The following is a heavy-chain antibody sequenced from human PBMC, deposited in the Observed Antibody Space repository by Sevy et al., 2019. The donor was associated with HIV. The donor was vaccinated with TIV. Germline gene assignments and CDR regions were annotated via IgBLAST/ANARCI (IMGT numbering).Heavy chain of an antibody. CDR2: TYYNGHL. CDR3: AGENAWGRGYS. V-gene: IGHV4-59*08. CDR1: GGSITSLY. J-gene: IGHJ4*02. D-gene: IGHD1-26*01. Sequence: SETLSLTCTVSGGSITSLYWNWIRQPPGKGLGWIANTYYNGHLNYNPSLKSRVTLSLDTSKNQFSLRLSSVTAADTAMYYCAGENAWGRGYSWGQGTLVTVSS.